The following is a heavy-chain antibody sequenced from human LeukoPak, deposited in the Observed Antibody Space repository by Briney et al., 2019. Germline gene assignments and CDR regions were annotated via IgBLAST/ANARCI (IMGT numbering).Heavy chain of an antibody. CDR2: ICSSGTTI. CDR3: ARGLQMSSGWPYDY. D-gene: IGHD6-19*01. Sequence: PGGSLRLSCAASGFTFSSYEMNWVREAPGEGVEGVSYICSSGTTISYADSVKGRFAISRDNAKNSLSLQMNSLRVEDTAVYYCARGLQMSSGWPYDYSGQGILVTVSS. CDR1: GFTFSSYE. V-gene: IGHV3-48*03. J-gene: IGHJ4*02.